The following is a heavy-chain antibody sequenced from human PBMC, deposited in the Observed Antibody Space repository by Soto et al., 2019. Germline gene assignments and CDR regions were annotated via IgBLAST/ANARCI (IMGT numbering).Heavy chain of an antibody. CDR3: EKDRATTMVREFIISFYFAY. V-gene: IGHV3-9*01. CDR1: GFTFDDYA. CDR2: ISWNSGSI. Sequence: EVQLVESGGGLVQPGRSLRLSCAASGFTFDDYAMHWVRQAPGKGLEWVSGISWNSGSIGYADSVKGRFTISRDNAKNSFNLKMNGLGAEDTSLFYCEKDRATTMVREFIISFYFAYGARGPLVPVPS. D-gene: IGHD3-10*01. J-gene: IGHJ4*02.